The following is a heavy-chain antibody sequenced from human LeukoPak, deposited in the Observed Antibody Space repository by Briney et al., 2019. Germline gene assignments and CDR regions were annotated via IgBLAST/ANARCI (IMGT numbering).Heavy chain of an antibody. V-gene: IGHV4-59*01. CDR3: ARETSLAGFASGLGFNY. CDR2: IYGSGNT. Sequence: SETLSLTCTVSGASISSWYWSWIRQPPGKGLEWIGYIYGSGNTNYNPSLKSRVTMSIDTSKNQFSPKLTSVTAADTATYYCARETSLAGFASGLGFNYWGQGILVTASS. D-gene: IGHD6-19*01. CDR1: GASISSWY. J-gene: IGHJ4*02.